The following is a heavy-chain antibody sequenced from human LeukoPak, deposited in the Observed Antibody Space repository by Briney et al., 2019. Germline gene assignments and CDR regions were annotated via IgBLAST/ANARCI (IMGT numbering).Heavy chain of an antibody. CDR3: AGRVSAAAGNFDY. J-gene: IGHJ4*02. V-gene: IGHV4-30-2*01. CDR2: IYHSGST. D-gene: IGHD6-13*01. CDR1: GGSISSGGYY. Sequence: PSETLSLTCTVSGGSISSGGYYWSWIRQPPGKGLEWIGYIYHSGSTYYNPSLKSRVTISVDRSKNQFSLKLSSVTAADTAVYYCAGRVSAAAGNFDYWGQGTLVTVSS.